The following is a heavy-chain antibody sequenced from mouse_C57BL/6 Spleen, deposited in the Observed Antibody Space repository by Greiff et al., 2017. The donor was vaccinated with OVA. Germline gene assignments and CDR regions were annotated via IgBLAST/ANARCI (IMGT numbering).Heavy chain of an antibody. V-gene: IGHV1-26*01. Sequence: EVQLQQSGPELVKPGASVKISCKASGYTFTDYYMNWVKQSHGKSLEWIGDINPNNGGTSYNQKFKGKATLTVDKSSSTAYMELRSLASEDSAVYYCARSGGLFDYWGQGTTLTVSS. CDR2: INPNNGGT. CDR3: ARSGGLFDY. CDR1: GYTFTDYY. J-gene: IGHJ2*01. D-gene: IGHD3-1*01.